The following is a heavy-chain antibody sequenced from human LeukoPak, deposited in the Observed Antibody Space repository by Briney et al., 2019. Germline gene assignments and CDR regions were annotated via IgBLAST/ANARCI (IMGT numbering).Heavy chain of an antibody. V-gene: IGHV7-4-1*02. CDR3: ARAPKAYYDFWSGYLPYGMDV. CDR2: INTNTGNP. CDR1: GYTFTSHA. D-gene: IGHD3-3*01. J-gene: IGHJ6*02. Sequence: ASVKVSCKASGYTFTSHAMNWVRQAPGQGLEWMGWINTNTGNPTYAQGFTGRFVFSLDTSVSTAYLQISSLKAEDTAVYYCARAPKAYYDFWSGYLPYGMDVWSQGTTVTVSS.